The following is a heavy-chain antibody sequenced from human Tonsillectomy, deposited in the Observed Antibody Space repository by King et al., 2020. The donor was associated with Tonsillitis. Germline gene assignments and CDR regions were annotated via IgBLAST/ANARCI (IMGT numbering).Heavy chain of an antibody. D-gene: IGHD3-3*01. CDR1: GFTFSTYA. J-gene: IGHJ6*02. CDR2: MSGAGART. Sequence: VQLVESGGGLVQPGGSLRLSCAASGFTFSTYAMTWVRQAPGKGLEWVSVMSGAGARTYHADSVKGRFTISRDNSKNTLYLQMKSLRAEDTVVYYCANSPYDFWSGGLYYAMDVWGQGTTVTVSS. CDR3: ANSPYDFWSGGLYYAMDV. V-gene: IGHV3-23*04.